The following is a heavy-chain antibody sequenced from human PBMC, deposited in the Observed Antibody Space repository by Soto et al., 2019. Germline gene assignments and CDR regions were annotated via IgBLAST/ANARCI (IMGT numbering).Heavy chain of an antibody. V-gene: IGHV3-23*01. D-gene: IGHD6-13*01. J-gene: IGHJ5*01. CDR2: ISGSGGST. CDR1: GFTFSSYA. CDR3: AKVKYSSSWFDY. Sequence: PGGSLRLSCAASGFTFSSYAMSWVRQAPGKGLEWVSAISGSGGSTYYADSVKGRFTISRDNSKNTLYLQMNSLRAEDTAVYYYAKVKYSSSWFDYWGQGTLVTVSS.